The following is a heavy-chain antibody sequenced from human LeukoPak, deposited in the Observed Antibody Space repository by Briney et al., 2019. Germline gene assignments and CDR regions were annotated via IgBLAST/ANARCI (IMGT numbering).Heavy chain of an antibody. V-gene: IGHV3-30*07. Sequence: GRSLRLSCAASGFTFSSYAMHWVRQAPGKGLEWVAVISYDGSNKYYADSVKGRFTISRDNSKNTLYLQMNSLRAEDTAVYYCAKGGYGPGTYNWFDPWGQGTLVTVSS. CDR3: AKGGYGPGTYNWFDP. D-gene: IGHD3-10*01. CDR1: GFTFSSYA. J-gene: IGHJ5*02. CDR2: ISYDGSNK.